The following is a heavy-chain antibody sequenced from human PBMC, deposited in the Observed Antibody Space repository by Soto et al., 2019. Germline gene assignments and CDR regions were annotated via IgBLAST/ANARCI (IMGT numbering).Heavy chain of an antibody. CDR2: ISSSSSYI. Sequence: GGSLRLSCAASGFTFSSYSMNWVRQAPGKGLEWVSSISSSSSYIYYADSVKGRFTISRDNAKNSLYLQMNSLRAEVTAVYYCARSTGYSSSPGFGAFDIWGQGTMVTVSS. V-gene: IGHV3-21*01. CDR1: GFTFSSYS. CDR3: ARSTGYSSSPGFGAFDI. J-gene: IGHJ3*02. D-gene: IGHD6-13*01.